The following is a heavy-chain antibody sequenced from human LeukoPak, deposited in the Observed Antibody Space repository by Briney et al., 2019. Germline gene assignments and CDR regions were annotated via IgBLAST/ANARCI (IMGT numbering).Heavy chain of an antibody. Sequence: RGASMKVSCKASGHTFTSYGISWVRQAPGQGLEWMGWNSAYNGNTNYAQKLQGRVTMSTDTSTSTAYMELRRLRSDDTAVYYCARDSSLELLDYWGQGTLVTVSS. CDR3: ARDSSLELLDY. CDR2: NSAYNGNT. V-gene: IGHV1-18*01. J-gene: IGHJ4*02. D-gene: IGHD1-7*01. CDR1: GHTFTSYG.